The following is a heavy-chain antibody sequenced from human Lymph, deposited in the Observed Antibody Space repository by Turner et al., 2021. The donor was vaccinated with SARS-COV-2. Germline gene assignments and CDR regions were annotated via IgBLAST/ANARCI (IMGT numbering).Heavy chain of an antibody. J-gene: IGHJ6*02. CDR2: FYKIGSI. CDR1: GGSISSTS. CDR3: ARHQGSTSGYDHGMNV. V-gene: IGHV4-59*08. Sequence: VQPQGLGPRPVGPSGTPFPTLPCPGGSISSTSWSWIRQSPGRGLEWIGYFYKIGSIDYNPTLRSRVTISVDTSKNQLSLNLISVTAADTAVYYCARHQGSTSGYDHGMNVWGQGTAVIVSS. D-gene: IGHD1-1*01.